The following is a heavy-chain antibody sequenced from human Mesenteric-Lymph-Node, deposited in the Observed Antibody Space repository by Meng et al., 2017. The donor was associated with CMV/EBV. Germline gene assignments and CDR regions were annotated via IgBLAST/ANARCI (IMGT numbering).Heavy chain of an antibody. D-gene: IGHD2-21*02. J-gene: IGHJ6*02. V-gene: IGHV3-30-3*01. CDR2: IPYHGNSK. Sequence: GESLKISCAASGFTFSNYNMHWVRQAPGKGLEWVASIPYHGNSKHYADSVKGRFTISRDNSKNTLYLQMNSLRAEDTALYYCARVQTALVTSYYYDMDVWGQGTTVTVSS. CDR3: ARVQTALVTSYYYDMDV. CDR1: GFTFSNYN.